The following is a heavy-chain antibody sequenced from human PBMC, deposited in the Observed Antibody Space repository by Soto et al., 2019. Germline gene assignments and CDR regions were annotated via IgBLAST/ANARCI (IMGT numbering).Heavy chain of an antibody. Sequence: EVQLLESGGGLVQPGGSLRLSCAASGFTFSSYAMSWVRQAPGKGLEWVSAISGSGGSTYYADSVKGRFTISRDNSKNTLYLQTNSLSAEDTAVYYCAKETGYSSSWFEFDYWGQGTLVTVSS. J-gene: IGHJ4*02. CDR3: AKETGYSSSWFEFDY. CDR2: ISGSGGST. CDR1: GFTFSSYA. D-gene: IGHD6-13*01. V-gene: IGHV3-23*01.